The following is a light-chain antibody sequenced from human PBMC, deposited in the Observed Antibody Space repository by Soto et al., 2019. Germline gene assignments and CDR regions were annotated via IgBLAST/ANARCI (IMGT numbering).Light chain of an antibody. CDR2: GAS. Sequence: EIVMTQSPATLSVSPGERATLSCRASRGVSRNLAWYQQKPGQAPRLLISGASTRATGIPARFSAGGSGTEFTLIISSLXXXXXXVYYCQQFNNWPLTFGGGTKVEIK. J-gene: IGKJ4*01. CDR3: QQFNNWPLT. V-gene: IGKV3-15*01. CDR1: RGVSRN.